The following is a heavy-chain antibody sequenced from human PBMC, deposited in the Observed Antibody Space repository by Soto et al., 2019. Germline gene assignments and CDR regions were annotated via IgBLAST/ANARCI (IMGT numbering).Heavy chain of an antibody. V-gene: IGHV4-34*01. J-gene: IGHJ6*02. CDR3: ARVGIYYYYGMDV. CDR1: GGSFSGYY. D-gene: IGHD6-13*01. Sequence: QVQLQQWGAGLLKPSETLSLTCAVYGGSFSGYYWSWIRQPPGKGLEWIGEINHRGSTNYNPSLTSRVTISVDTSKNQFSLKLSSVTAADTAVYYCARVGIYYYYGMDVWGQGTTVTGSS. CDR2: INHRGST.